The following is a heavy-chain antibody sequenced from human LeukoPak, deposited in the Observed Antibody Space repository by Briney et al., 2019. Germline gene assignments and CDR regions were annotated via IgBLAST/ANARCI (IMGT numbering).Heavy chain of an antibody. Sequence: GGSLRLSCAASGFSFSNAWMSWVRQAPGKGLEWVANIKKDGSETYYVDSVKGRFTISRDNAKNSLYLQMNSLRAEDTAMYYCARGRYSGTTYYFDYWGQGTLVTVSS. CDR3: ARGRYSGTTYYFDY. D-gene: IGHD5-12*01. J-gene: IGHJ4*02. CDR2: IKKDGSET. CDR1: GFSFSNAW. V-gene: IGHV3-7*03.